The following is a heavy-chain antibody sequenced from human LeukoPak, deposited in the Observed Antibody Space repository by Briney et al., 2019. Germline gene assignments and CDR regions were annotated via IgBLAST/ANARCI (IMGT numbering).Heavy chain of an antibody. J-gene: IGHJ4*02. CDR1: GYTFTGYY. CDR3: ARGLAPYSSGWPVGY. Sequence: GASVKVSCKASGYTFTGYYMHWVRQAPGQGLEWTGWMNPNSGNTGYAQKFQGRVTITRNTSISTAYMELSSLRSEDTAVYYCARGLAPYSSGWPVGYWGQGTLVTVSS. D-gene: IGHD6-19*01. CDR2: MNPNSGNT. V-gene: IGHV1-8*03.